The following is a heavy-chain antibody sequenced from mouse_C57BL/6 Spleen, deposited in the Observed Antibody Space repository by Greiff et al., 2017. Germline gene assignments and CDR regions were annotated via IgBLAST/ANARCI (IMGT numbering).Heavy chain of an antibody. Sequence: QVQLQQPGTELVKPGASVKLSCKASGYTFTSYWMHWVKQRPGQGLEWIGNINPSNGGTNYNEKFKSKATLTVDKSSSTAYMQLSSLTSEDSAVYDCAISHYDSYWDYAMDYWGQGTSVTVSS. CDR2: INPSNGGT. D-gene: IGHD2-3*01. CDR1: GYTFTSYW. CDR3: AISHYDSYWDYAMDY. V-gene: IGHV1-53*01. J-gene: IGHJ4*01.